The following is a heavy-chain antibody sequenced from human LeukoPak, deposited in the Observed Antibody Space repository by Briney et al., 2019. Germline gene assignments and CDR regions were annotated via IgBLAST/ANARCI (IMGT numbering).Heavy chain of an antibody. J-gene: IGHJ4*02. CDR3: AREMSSGEKDY. CDR2: INAGNGNT. CDR1: GYTFTSYA. V-gene: IGHV1-3*01. D-gene: IGHD3-22*01. Sequence: ASVKVSCKASGYTFTSYAMHWVRQAPGQRLEWMGWINAGNGNTKYSQKFQGRVTITRDTSASTAYMELSSLRSEDAAVYYCAREMSSGEKDYWGQGTLVTVSS.